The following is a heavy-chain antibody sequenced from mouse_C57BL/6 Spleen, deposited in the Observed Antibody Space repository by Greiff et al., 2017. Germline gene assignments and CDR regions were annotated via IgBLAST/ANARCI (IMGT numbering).Heavy chain of an antibody. V-gene: IGHV5-6*01. J-gene: IGHJ2*01. CDR1: GFTFSSYG. D-gene: IGHD3-2*02. CDR3: ARHRTAQATVLNY. CDR2: ISSGGSYT. Sequence: EVQLVESGGDLVKPGGSLKLSCAASGFTFSSYGMSWVRQTPDKRLEWVATISSGGSYTYYPDSVKGRFTISRDNAKNTLYLQMSSLKSEDTAMYYCARHRTAQATVLNYWGQGTTLTVSS.